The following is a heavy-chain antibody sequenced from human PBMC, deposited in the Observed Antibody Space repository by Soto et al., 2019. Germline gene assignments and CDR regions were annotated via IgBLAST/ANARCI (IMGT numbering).Heavy chain of an antibody. J-gene: IGHJ5*02. CDR3: ARGVTMVRGVIMFGPRFDP. D-gene: IGHD3-10*01. CDR2: INHSGST. CDR1: GGSFSGYY. V-gene: IGHV4-34*01. Sequence: PSETLSLTCAVYGGSFSGYYWSWIRQPPGKGLEWIGEINHSGSTNYNPSLKSRVTISVDTSKNQFSLKLSSVTAADTAVYYCARGVTMVRGVIMFGPRFDPWGQGTLVTVSS.